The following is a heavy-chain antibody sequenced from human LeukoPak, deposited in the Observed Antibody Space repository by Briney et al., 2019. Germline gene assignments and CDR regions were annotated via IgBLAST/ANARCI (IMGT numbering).Heavy chain of an antibody. V-gene: IGHV3-30*02. Sequence: GESLKISCAASGFIFSSYGMHWVRQAPGKGLEWVAFTRSDGSDKYYAGSVKGRFTISRDNSKNTLYLQMNSLRAEDTAVYYCAKHDSSSYYWGQGTLVTVPS. J-gene: IGHJ4*02. D-gene: IGHD3-22*01. CDR3: AKHDSSSYY. CDR2: TRSDGSDK. CDR1: GFIFSSYG.